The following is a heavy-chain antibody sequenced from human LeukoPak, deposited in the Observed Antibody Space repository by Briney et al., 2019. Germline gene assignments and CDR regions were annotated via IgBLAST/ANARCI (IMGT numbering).Heavy chain of an antibody. J-gene: IGHJ3*02. CDR3: AKVGPNYYGAFDI. CDR1: GFTFSSYG. D-gene: IGHD3-22*01. V-gene: IGHV3-30*02. Sequence: PGGSLRLSCAASGFTFSSYGMHWVRQAPGKGLEWVAFIHYDGSKKYYADSVKGRFTISRDNSKNTLYLQMNSLRPEDTAVYYCAKVGPNYYGAFDIWGQGTMVTVSS. CDR2: IHYDGSKK.